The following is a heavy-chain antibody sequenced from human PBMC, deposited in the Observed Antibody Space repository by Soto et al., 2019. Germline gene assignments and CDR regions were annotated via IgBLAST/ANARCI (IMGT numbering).Heavy chain of an antibody. CDR1: GGYISSGGNY. Sequence: QVQLQESGPGLVKPSQTLSLTCSVSGGYISSGGNYWSWIRQHPGKGLEWIGFIYYTGHTKYNAALKSRVNISGDMSQNQFSLTLTSVTAADTAVYYCAREVINESFFDSWGPGILVTVSS. J-gene: IGHJ4*02. V-gene: IGHV4-31*03. CDR3: AREVINESFFDS. CDR2: IYYTGHT. D-gene: IGHD2-8*01.